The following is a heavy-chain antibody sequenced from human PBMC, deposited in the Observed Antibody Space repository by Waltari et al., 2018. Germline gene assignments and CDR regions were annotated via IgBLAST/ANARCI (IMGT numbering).Heavy chain of an antibody. D-gene: IGHD5-12*01. V-gene: IGHV4-61*09. CDR3: AREMATGEFDY. Sequence: QVQLQESGPGLVKPSQTLSLTCTVSGGSISSGSYYWSWIRQPAGKGLEWIGYIYTSGSTNYNPSLKSRVTISVDTSKNQFSLKLSSVTAADTAVYYCAREMATGEFDYWGQGTLVTVSS. CDR2: IYTSGST. J-gene: IGHJ4*02. CDR1: GGSISSGSYY.